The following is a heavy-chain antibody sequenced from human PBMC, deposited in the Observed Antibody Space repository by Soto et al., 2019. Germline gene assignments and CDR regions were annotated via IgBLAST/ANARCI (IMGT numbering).Heavy chain of an antibody. CDR2: IGAARDP. D-gene: IGHD2-2*01. CDR1: GFSFSDYD. V-gene: IGHV3-13*05. J-gene: IGHJ6*02. CDR3: ARTFCSTTSCQAHGMDV. Sequence: GGSLRLSCTASGFSFSDYDMHWVRQAPGKGLEWASTIGAARDPYYTGSVKHRVTISLDTSNNQFSLRLSSVTAADTAVYYCARTFCSTTSCQAHGMDVWGQGTTVTVSS.